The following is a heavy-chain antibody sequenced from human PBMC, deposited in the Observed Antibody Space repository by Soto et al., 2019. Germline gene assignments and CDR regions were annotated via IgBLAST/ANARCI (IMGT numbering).Heavy chain of an antibody. J-gene: IGHJ5*02. V-gene: IGHV1-18*04. CDR2: INVNNGNT. CDR3: ATSYDSGFDP. Sequence: QIQLVQSGAEVKKPGASVKVSCKASGYSFTSYGVSWVRQAPGQGLEWMGWINVNNGNTNYAQKFQGRVTMTTDTPTSTAYMELRSLRSDDTAVYYCATSYDSGFDPWGQGTLVTVSS. CDR1: GYSFTSYG. D-gene: IGHD5-12*01.